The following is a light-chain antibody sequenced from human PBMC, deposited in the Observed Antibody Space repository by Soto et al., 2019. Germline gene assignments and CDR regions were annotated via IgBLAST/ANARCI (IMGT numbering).Light chain of an antibody. Sequence: DILMTQSPDSLAVSLGERATINCKSSQSVLYSSNNKNYLAWYQQKPGQPPKLLIYWASTRESGVPDRFSGSGSGTDFTLTISSLQPEDFASYYCQQSYSTPPTFGQGTKVDIK. CDR2: WAS. V-gene: IGKV4-1*01. CDR1: QSVLYSSNNKNY. CDR3: QQSYSTPPT. J-gene: IGKJ1*01.